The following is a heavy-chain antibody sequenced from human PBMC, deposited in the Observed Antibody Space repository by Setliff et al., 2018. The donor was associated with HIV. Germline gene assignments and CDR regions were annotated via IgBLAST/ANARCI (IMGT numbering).Heavy chain of an antibody. D-gene: IGHD2-2*01. Sequence: SETLSLTCAVFGESFSNYHWNWFRQPPGGGLEWIGEISHSGNTDYNSSLKSRVTISVDTSKKQFSLEMRSLTAADTAIYYCARDQRLPGVQPPYWYFDLWGRGTLVPSPQ. CDR3: ARDQRLPGVQPPYWYFDL. V-gene: IGHV4-34*01. J-gene: IGHJ2*01. CDR2: ISHSGNT. CDR1: GESFSNYH.